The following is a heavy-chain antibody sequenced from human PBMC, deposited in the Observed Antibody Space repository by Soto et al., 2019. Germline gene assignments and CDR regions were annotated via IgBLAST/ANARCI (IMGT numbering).Heavy chain of an antibody. J-gene: IGHJ3*02. Sequence: QVQLVQSGAEVKRSGASVRISCKASGYTFNRHDINWVRQATGQGPEWIGWMNPNSGNTGYAQKFRGRVTLTRDSSITTAYMDLSSLTSEDTAIDYWGREGLYGSIQDNTLDIWGQVTMVSVSS. D-gene: IGHD6-19*01. CDR1: GYTFNRHD. V-gene: IGHV1-8*01. CDR3: GREGLYGSIQDNTLDI. CDR2: MNPNSGNT.